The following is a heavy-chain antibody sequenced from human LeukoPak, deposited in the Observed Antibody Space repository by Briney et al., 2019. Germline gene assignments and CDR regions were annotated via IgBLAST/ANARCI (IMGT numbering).Heavy chain of an antibody. D-gene: IGHD3-9*01. Sequence: PGGSLRLSCAASGFTFSRYSMNWGRQAPGKGLEWVSSIRSSSSYIYYADSVKGRFTISRDNAKNSLYLQMNSLRAEDTAVYDCAALRYTPDCGEGTLVTVSS. V-gene: IGHV3-21*01. J-gene: IGHJ4*02. CDR1: GFTFSRYS. CDR2: IRSSSSYI. CDR3: AALRYTPD.